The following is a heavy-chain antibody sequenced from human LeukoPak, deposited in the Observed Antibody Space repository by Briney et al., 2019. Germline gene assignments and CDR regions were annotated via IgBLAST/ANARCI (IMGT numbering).Heavy chain of an antibody. CDR2: ISGSGGST. D-gene: IGHD6-19*01. CDR3: ARETGGSGWYWTDY. V-gene: IGHV3-23*01. Sequence: GGSLRLSCAASGFTFSNYAMSWVRQAPGKGLEWVSAISGSGGSTYYADSVRGRFTISRDNSKNTLYLQMNSLRAEDTAVYYCARETGGSGWYWTDYWGQGTLVTVSS. J-gene: IGHJ4*02. CDR1: GFTFSNYA.